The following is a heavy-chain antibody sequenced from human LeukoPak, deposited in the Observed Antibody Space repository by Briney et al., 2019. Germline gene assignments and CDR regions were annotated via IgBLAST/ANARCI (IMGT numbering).Heavy chain of an antibody. CDR3: ARGYPYGDPDY. D-gene: IGHD4-17*01. CDR1: GGSISSSSYY. Sequence: SETLSLTCTVSGGSISSSSYYWGWIRQPPGKGLEWIGNIYYSGSTNYNPSLKSRVTISVDTSKNQFSLKLSSVTAADTAVYYCARGYPYGDPDYWGQGTLVTVSS. V-gene: IGHV4-39*07. J-gene: IGHJ4*02. CDR2: IYYSGST.